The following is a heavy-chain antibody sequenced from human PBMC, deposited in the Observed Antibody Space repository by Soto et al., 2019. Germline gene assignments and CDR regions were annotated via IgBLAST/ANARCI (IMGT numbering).Heavy chain of an antibody. CDR2: IIPIFGTA. Sequence: GASVKVSCKASGGTFSSYAISWVRQAPGQGLEWMGGIIPIFGTANYAQKFQGRVTITADESTSTAYMELSSLRSEDTAVYYCARDASSPIVYDSSGYHPVSVFWGQGTLVTVS. CDR1: GGTFSSYA. J-gene: IGHJ4*02. CDR3: ARDASSPIVYDSSGYHPVSVF. V-gene: IGHV1-69*13. D-gene: IGHD3-22*01.